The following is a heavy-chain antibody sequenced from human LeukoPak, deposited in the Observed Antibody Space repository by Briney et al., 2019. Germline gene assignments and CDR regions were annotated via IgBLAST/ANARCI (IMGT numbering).Heavy chain of an antibody. CDR2: ISSSSSTI. V-gene: IGHV3-48*01. CDR3: AKDSRSIVATSDFDY. Sequence: GGSLRLSCAASGFTFSSYSMNWVRQAPGKGLEWVSYISSSSSTIYYADSVKGRFTISRDNSKNTLYLQMNSLRAEDTAVYYCAKDSRSIVATSDFDYWGQGTLVTVSS. D-gene: IGHD5-12*01. J-gene: IGHJ4*02. CDR1: GFTFSSYS.